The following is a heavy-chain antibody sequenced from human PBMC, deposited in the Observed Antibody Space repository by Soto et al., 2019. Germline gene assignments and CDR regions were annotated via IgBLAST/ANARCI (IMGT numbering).Heavy chain of an antibody. CDR1: GFTFSSSW. Sequence: EVQLVESRGNLVQPGGSLILSCEASGFTFSSSWMAWVRQSPGKGLEWVASMNQHGSDIHYVDSVRGRFTISRDNARNLLYLQMNNLRVEDTAIYYCAKDTYCPATCYRGNGNWGQGTLVTVSS. CDR3: AKDTYCPATCYRGNGN. J-gene: IGHJ4*02. D-gene: IGHD2-8*02. CDR2: MNQHGSDI. V-gene: IGHV3-7*03.